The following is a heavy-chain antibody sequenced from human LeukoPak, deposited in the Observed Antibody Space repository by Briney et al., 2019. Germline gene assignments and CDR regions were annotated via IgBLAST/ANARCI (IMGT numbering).Heavy chain of an antibody. J-gene: IGHJ4*02. Sequence: GASVKVSCKASGYTFTGYYMHWVRQAPGQGLEWMGWINPNSGGTNYARKFQGRVTMTRDTSISTAYMELSRLRSDDTAVYYCASIATGTTVYFDYWGQGTLVTVSS. D-gene: IGHD1-7*01. CDR2: INPNSGGT. CDR3: ASIATGTTVYFDY. CDR1: GYTFTGYY. V-gene: IGHV1-2*02.